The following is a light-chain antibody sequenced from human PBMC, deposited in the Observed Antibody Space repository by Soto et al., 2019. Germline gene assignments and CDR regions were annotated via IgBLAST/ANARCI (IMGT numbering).Light chain of an antibody. V-gene: IGLV2-14*01. CDR3: SSYTSSSTRV. CDR2: EVS. CDR1: SSDVGGYNY. J-gene: IGLJ3*02. Sequence: QSALTQPASVSGSPGQSITISCTGTSSDVGGYNYVSWYQQHPGKAPKLMIYEVSNRPSGVSNRFSGSKSGNTASLTISGLRGEDGADYYCSSYTSSSTRVFGGGTKLTVL.